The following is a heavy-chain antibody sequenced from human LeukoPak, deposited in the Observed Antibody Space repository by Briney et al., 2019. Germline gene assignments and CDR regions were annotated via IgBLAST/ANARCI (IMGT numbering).Heavy chain of an antibody. J-gene: IGHJ3*02. Sequence: NPSETLSLTCTVSGGSISSSSYYWGWIRQPPGKGLEWIGSIYYSGSTYYNPSLKSRVTISVDTSKNQFSLKLSSVTAADTAVYYCARTRDQQFWRERDAFDIWGQGTMVTVSS. CDR2: IYYSGST. CDR3: ARTRDQQFWRERDAFDI. V-gene: IGHV4-39*07. D-gene: IGHD3-3*02. CDR1: GGSISSSSYY.